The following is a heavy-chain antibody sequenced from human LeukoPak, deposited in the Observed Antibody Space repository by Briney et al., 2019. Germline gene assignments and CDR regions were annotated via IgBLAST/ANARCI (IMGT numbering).Heavy chain of an antibody. CDR1: GFTFSRYA. V-gene: IGHV3-23*01. D-gene: IGHD3-3*01. J-gene: IGHJ4*02. Sequence: PGGSLRLSCAASGFTFSRYAMTWVRQAPGKGLEWVSTISGVGDRTYFAHSVKGRFTVYRDNSKSTLYLQMNRLRAEDTAVYYCAKGFGDTTFGVVTANDYWGQGILVIVSS. CDR3: AKGFGDTTFGVVTANDY. CDR2: ISGVGDRT.